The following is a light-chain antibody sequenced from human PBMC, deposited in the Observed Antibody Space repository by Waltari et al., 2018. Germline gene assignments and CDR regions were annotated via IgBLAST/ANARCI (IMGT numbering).Light chain of an antibody. V-gene: IGKV1-16*01. Sequence: DLQMTQSPSSLSASVGDRVTISCRASKNIRSYLSWYQQKPGIAPKLVIYAASTLQSGVPSRFSGSGSGTNFTLTISSLQPDDFATYYCQQYNSYLYTFGQGTKLEIK. CDR2: AAS. CDR1: KNIRSY. J-gene: IGKJ2*01. CDR3: QQYNSYLYT.